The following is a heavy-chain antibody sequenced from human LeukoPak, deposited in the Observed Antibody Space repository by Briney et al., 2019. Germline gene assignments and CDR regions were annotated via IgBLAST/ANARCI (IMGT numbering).Heavy chain of an antibody. D-gene: IGHD2-15*01. CDR2: ISGSGGSA. CDR1: GFTFSSYA. Sequence: GGSLRLSCAASGFTFSSYAMSWVRQAPGKGLEWVSAISGSGGSAYYADSVKGRFTITRDNSKNTLYLQMNSLRAEDTAVYYCAKDASPVNIVVVVAWVSWFDPWGQGTLVTVSS. J-gene: IGHJ5*02. CDR3: AKDASPVNIVVVVAWVSWFDP. V-gene: IGHV3-23*01.